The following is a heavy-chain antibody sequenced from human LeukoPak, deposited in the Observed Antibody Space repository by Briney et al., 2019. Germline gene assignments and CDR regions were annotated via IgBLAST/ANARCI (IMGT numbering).Heavy chain of an antibody. D-gene: IGHD6-13*01. J-gene: IGHJ4*02. Sequence: SETLSLTCAVSGGSIRSYYWSWIRQPPGKGLEWIGHIHNSGGTNHNPSLKSRVTTSVDTSKNQFSLKLSSVTAADTAVYYCARQVAAVGYYFDYWGQGTLVTVSS. CDR1: GGSIRSYY. CDR2: IHNSGGT. CDR3: ARQVAAVGYYFDY. V-gene: IGHV4-59*08.